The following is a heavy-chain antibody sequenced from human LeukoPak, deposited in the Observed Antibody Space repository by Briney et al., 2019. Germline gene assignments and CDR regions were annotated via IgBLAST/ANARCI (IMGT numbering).Heavy chain of an antibody. Sequence: GGSLRLSCAASGFTFSSYSMNWVRQAPGKGLEWVAYISSSSSTIYYADSVKGRFTISRDNAKNSLYLQMNSLRAEDTAVYYYARDGPRIFGVVSYFDYWGQGTLVTVSS. CDR2: ISSSSSTI. V-gene: IGHV3-48*01. J-gene: IGHJ4*02. D-gene: IGHD3-3*01. CDR1: GFTFSSYS. CDR3: ARDGPRIFGVVSYFDY.